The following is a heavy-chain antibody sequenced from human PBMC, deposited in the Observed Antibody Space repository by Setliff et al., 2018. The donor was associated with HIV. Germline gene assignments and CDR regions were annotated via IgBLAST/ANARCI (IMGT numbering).Heavy chain of an antibody. V-gene: IGHV1-69*13. CDR3: ARRIDDSGSLPDKNWFDT. J-gene: IGHJ5*02. CDR1: GGTFSSYA. D-gene: IGHD3-10*01. CDR2: IIPIFGTA. Sequence: SVKVSCKASGGTFSSYAISWVRQAPGQGLEWMGGIIPIFGTANYAQKFQGRVTITADESTSTAYMELSSLRSEDTAVYYCARRIDDSGSLPDKNWFDTWGQGSLVTVSS.